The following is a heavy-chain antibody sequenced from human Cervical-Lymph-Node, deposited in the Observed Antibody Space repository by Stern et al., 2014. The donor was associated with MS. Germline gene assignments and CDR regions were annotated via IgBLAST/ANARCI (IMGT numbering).Heavy chain of an antibody. CDR1: GYTFPDYA. V-gene: IGHV7-4-1*02. CDR2: INTNTGHR. D-gene: IGHD2-21*01. Sequence: DQLVASGSELKKPGASVKVSCMTSGYTFPDYALNWVRQAPGQGLEWMGWINTNTGHRTYAQGFTGRFVFALDTSGNTAYLQISSLKAEDAALYFCARDYASLDWRGQYYFDYWGQGTLVTVSS. CDR3: ARDYASLDWRGQYYFDY. J-gene: IGHJ4*02.